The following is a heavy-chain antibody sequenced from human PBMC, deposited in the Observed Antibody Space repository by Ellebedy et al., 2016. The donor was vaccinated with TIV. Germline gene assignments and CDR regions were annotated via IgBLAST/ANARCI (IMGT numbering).Heavy chain of an antibody. V-gene: IGHV4-59*08. CDR1: GGSISSDY. Sequence: MPSETLSLTCPVSGGSISSDYWSWIRQPPGKGLEWIGYIYHSGSTMYNPSLKSRVTMSVDTSKNQFSLKLISVTAADTAVYYCARLGVGAARHWGQGTLVTVSS. CDR3: ARLGVGAARH. D-gene: IGHD1-26*01. CDR2: IYHSGST. J-gene: IGHJ4*02.